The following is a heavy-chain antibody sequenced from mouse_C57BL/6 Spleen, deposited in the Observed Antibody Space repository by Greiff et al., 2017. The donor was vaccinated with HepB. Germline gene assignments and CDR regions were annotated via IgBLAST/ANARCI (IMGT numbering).Heavy chain of an antibody. CDR3: EIISTVVARTNYFGC. J-gene: IGHJ2*01. CDR2: IDPSDSYT. Sequence: QVQLQQPGAELVMPGASVKLSCKASGYTFTSYWMHWVKQRPGQGLEWMGEIDPSDSYTNYNQKFKGKSTLTVDKSSSTAYMQLSSLTSEDSAVYNCEIISTVVARTNYFGCWGNGATLTVSS. CDR1: GYTFTSYW. D-gene: IGHD1-1*01. V-gene: IGHV1-69*01.